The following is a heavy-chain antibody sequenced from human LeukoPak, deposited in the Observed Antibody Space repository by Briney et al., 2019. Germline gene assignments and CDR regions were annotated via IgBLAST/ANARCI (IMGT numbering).Heavy chain of an antibody. D-gene: IGHD6-6*01. J-gene: IGHJ6*03. V-gene: IGHV3-30*04. CDR1: GFTFSSYA. Sequence: GGSLRLSCEASGFTFSSYAMHWVRQAPGKGLEWVAVISYDGSNKYYADSVKGRFTISRDNSKNTLYLQMNSLRAEDTAVYYCARDRVRSSSGSIYYYYMDVWGKGTTVTVSS. CDR3: ARDRVRSSSGSIYYYYMDV. CDR2: ISYDGSNK.